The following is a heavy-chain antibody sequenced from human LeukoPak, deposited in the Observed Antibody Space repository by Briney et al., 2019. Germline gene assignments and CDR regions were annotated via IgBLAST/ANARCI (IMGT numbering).Heavy chain of an antibody. CDR1: GGSISSSNW. D-gene: IGHD4-17*01. V-gene: IGHV4-4*02. Sequence: SETLSLTCAVAGGSISSSNWWSCGRQPPGKVLEWVGEIYHSRSTHYNPSLKSRVTLSVDKSKNQFSLKLSSVTAADTAVYYCARGQGIDYGDYVGWVDYWGQGTLVTVSS. J-gene: IGHJ4*02. CDR2: IYHSRST. CDR3: ARGQGIDYGDYVGWVDY.